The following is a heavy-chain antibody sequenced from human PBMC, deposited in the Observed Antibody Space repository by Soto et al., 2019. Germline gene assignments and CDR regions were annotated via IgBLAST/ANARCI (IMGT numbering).Heavy chain of an antibody. J-gene: IGHJ6*02. CDR2: IPGSGVST. Sequence: GGSLRLSCAASGFTCSNYAMSWVRQSPGKGLEWVSAIPGSGVSTNYADSVKGRFTISRDNARNTLYLQMNSLRAEDTAVYYCVRDGYPAWVYGVDVWGQGTTVTVSS. V-gene: IGHV3-23*01. CDR3: VRDGYPAWVYGVDV. CDR1: GFTCSNYA. D-gene: IGHD5-12*01.